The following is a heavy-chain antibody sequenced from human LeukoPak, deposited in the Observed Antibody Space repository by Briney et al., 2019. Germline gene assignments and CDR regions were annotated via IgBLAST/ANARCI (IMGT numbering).Heavy chain of an antibody. CDR2: IIPILGIA. CDR3: ARDYGPSPVDTGPRAVHFDY. V-gene: IGHV1-69*04. J-gene: IGHJ4*02. D-gene: IGHD5-18*01. CDR1: GGTFSSYA. Sequence: SVKVSCKASGGTFSSYAISWVRQAPGQRLEWMGRIIPILGIANYAQKFQGRVTITADKSTSTAYMELSSLRSEDTAVYYCARDYGPSPVDTGPRAVHFDYWGQGTLVTVSS.